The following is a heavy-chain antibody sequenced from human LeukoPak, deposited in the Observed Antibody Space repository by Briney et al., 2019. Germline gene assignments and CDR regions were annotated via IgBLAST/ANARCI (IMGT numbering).Heavy chain of an antibody. CDR1: GGSFSGYY. V-gene: IGHV4-34*01. J-gene: IGHJ6*03. D-gene: IGHD6-13*01. CDR2: INHSGST. Sequence: SETLSLTCAVYGGSFSGYYWSWIRQPPGKGLEWIGEINHSGSTSYNPSLKSRVTISVDTSKNQFSLKLSSVTAADTAVYYCAREGIAAAGGNYYYYMDVWGKGTTVTVSS. CDR3: AREGIAAAGGNYYYYMDV.